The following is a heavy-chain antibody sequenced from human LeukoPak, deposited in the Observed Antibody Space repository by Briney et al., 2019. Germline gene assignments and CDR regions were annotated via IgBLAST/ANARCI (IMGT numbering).Heavy chain of an antibody. CDR3: ARSKPHTSTWYTDY. D-gene: IGHD6-13*01. CDR1: GGSISSGGYY. Sequence: SETLSLTCTVSGGSISSGGYYWSWIRQHPGKGLEWIGYIYYSGSTYYNPSLKSRVTISVDTSKNQFSLKLSSVTAADTAVYYCARSKPHTSTWYTDYWGQGTLVTVSS. J-gene: IGHJ4*02. V-gene: IGHV4-31*03. CDR2: IYYSGST.